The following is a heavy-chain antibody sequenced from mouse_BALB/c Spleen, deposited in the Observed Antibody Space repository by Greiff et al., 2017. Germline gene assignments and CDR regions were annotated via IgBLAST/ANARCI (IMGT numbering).Heavy chain of an antibody. D-gene: IGHD4-1*01. Sequence: VQLQQSGAELVKPGASVKLSCTASGFYIKDTYMHWVKQRPEQGLEWIGRIDPANGNTKYDPKFQGKATITEDTSSNTAYLQLSSLTSEDTAVYYCASGNYYFDYWGQGTTLTVSS. J-gene: IGHJ2*01. V-gene: IGHV14-3*02. CDR1: GFYIKDTY. CDR3: ASGNYYFDY. CDR2: IDPANGNT.